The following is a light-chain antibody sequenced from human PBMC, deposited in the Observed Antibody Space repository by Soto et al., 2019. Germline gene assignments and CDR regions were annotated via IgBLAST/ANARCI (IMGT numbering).Light chain of an antibody. Sequence: EIVLTQSPGTLSLSPGERATLSCRASQSVTSSYLAWYQQKPGQAPRLLIYGASSRATGIPDRFTGSGSGTDFTRTINRLEPEDFAVYYCQQYGSSWTFGQGTKVDIK. J-gene: IGKJ1*01. CDR1: QSVTSSY. CDR2: GAS. CDR3: QQYGSSWT. V-gene: IGKV3-20*01.